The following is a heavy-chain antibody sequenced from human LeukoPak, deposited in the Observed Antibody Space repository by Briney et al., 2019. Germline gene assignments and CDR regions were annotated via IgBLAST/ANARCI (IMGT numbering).Heavy chain of an antibody. J-gene: IGHJ5*02. CDR1: GGSFSGYY. Sequence: KTSETLSLTCAVYGGSFSGYYWGWIRQPPGKGLGWIGEINHRGSTNYNPALKSTVPISVDTSKNQFSRKLSTVPAGDTAVYYCARGCSWGWLRHSRYNWFDPWGQGTLVTVSS. V-gene: IGHV4-34*01. CDR3: ARGCSWGWLRHSRYNWFDP. CDR2: INHRGST. D-gene: IGHD5-12*01.